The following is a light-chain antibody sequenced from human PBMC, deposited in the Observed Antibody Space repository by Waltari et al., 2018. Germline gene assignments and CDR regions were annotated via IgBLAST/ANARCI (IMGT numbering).Light chain of an antibody. J-gene: IGKJ4*01. Sequence: EIVLTQSPGPLSLSPGERATLSCRATQSVSHNNLAWYQQKDGQAPRLLIYGASSRATGIPDMCSGSGSGTYFTLSINRLETEDYGVYYCQQYAGSPITFGGGTKVEI. CDR1: QSVSHNN. CDR2: GAS. CDR3: QQYAGSPIT. V-gene: IGKV3-20*01.